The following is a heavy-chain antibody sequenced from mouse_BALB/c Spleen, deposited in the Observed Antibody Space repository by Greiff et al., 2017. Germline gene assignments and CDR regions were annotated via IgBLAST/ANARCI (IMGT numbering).Heavy chain of an antibody. CDR1: GYTFTSYV. CDR2: INPYNDGT. Sequence: VQLQQSGPELVTPGASVKMSCKASGYTFTSYVMHWVKQKPGQGLEWIGYINPYNDGTKYNEKFKGKATLTSDKSSSTAYMELSSLTSEDSAVYYCAREYGNYPMEYGGQGTSVTVSS. V-gene: IGHV1-14*01. CDR3: AREYGNYPMEY. D-gene: IGHD2-10*02. J-gene: IGHJ4*01.